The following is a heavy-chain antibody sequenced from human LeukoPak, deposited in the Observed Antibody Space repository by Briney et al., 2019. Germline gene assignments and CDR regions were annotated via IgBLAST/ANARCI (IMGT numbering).Heavy chain of an antibody. Sequence: PGGSLRLSCAASGFTFNEYAMHWVRQVPGKGLEWVSLINRDGRTTYYADSVQGRFTISRDNNKKSLFLQMGSLGTEDTALYYCAKALYSWELLPVFDYWGQGTLVTVSS. J-gene: IGHJ4*02. CDR1: GFTFNEYA. D-gene: IGHD2-15*01. CDR2: INRDGRTT. V-gene: IGHV3-43*02. CDR3: AKALYSWELLPVFDY.